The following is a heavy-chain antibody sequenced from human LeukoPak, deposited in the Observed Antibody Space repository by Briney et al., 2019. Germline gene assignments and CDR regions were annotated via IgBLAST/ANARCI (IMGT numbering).Heavy chain of an antibody. Sequence: PSQTLSLTCTVSGGSISSGDYYWSWIRQPPGKGLEWIGYTYYSGSTYYNPSLKSRATISVDTSKNQFSLKLTSVTAADTAVYYCARPYYYDSRIDPWRQGTLVTVST. V-gene: IGHV4-30-4*01. D-gene: IGHD3-22*01. CDR3: ARPYYYDSRIDP. CDR1: GGSISSGDYY. CDR2: TYYSGST. J-gene: IGHJ5*02.